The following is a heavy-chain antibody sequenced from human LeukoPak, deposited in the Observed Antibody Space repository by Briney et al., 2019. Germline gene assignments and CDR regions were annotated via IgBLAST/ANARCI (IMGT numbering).Heavy chain of an antibody. D-gene: IGHD6-19*01. CDR2: IKSDGSDT. Sequence: GGSLRLSCAASGFTFSTYWMHWVRQAPGEGLVWVSRIKSDGSDTSYADSVKGRFTISRDNAKNTLYLQMNSLRAEDTAVYYCARAIAVAGTVEGFCDYWGQGTLVTVSS. V-gene: IGHV3-74*01. CDR1: GFTFSTYW. CDR3: ARAIAVAGTVEGFCDY. J-gene: IGHJ4*02.